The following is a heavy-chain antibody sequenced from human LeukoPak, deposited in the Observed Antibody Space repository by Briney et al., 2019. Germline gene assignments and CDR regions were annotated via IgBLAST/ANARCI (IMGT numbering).Heavy chain of an antibody. V-gene: IGHV1-8*01. CDR3: ARRDTYGDVHFDY. J-gene: IGHJ4*02. CDR1: GYTFTSYD. Sequence: ASVKVSCKASGYTFTSYDINWVRQATGQGLEWMGWMNPNSGNTGYAQKFQGRVTMTRNTSISTAYMELSSLKASDTAMYYCARRDTYGDVHFDYWGQGTLVTVSS. D-gene: IGHD4-17*01. CDR2: MNPNSGNT.